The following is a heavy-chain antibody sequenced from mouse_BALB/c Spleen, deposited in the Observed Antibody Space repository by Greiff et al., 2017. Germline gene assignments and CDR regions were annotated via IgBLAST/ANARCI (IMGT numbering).Heavy chain of an antibody. J-gene: IGHJ4*01. Sequence: VQLQQSGPELVKPGASVKISCKASGYAFSSSWMNWVKQRPGQGLEWIGRIYPGDGDTNYNGKFKGKATLTADKSSSTAYMQLSSLTSVDSAVYFCARFGYDGGDYAMDYWGQGTSVTVSS. CDR1: GYAFSSSW. V-gene: IGHV1-82*01. D-gene: IGHD2-2*01. CDR2: IYPGDGDT. CDR3: ARFGYDGGDYAMDY.